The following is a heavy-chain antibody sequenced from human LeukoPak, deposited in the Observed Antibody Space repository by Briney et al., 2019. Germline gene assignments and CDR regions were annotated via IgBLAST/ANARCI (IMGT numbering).Heavy chain of an antibody. D-gene: IGHD4-11*01. V-gene: IGHV4-4*07. Sequence: SETLTLTCTVSGASTSSFSWSWIRQPAEPHLKWIGRVHRSGTNDYNPSLKSRVTLSVDTSRNQFSLRLSSVTAADTAVYYCARDWTTTPGNWFDPWGQGTLVTVSS. CDR3: ARDWTTTPGNWFDP. CDR1: GASTSSFS. CDR2: VHRSGTN. J-gene: IGHJ5*02.